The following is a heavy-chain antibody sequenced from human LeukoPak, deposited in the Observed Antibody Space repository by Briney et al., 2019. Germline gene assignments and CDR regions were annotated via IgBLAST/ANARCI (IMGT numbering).Heavy chain of an antibody. Sequence: SVKVSCKASGGTFSSYAISWVRQAPGQGLEWMGGIIPIFGTANYAQKFQGRVTITADESTSTAYMELSSLRSEDTAVYYCARDFRVPGRWFGPWGQGTLVTVSS. V-gene: IGHV1-69*13. D-gene: IGHD1-1*01. CDR1: GGTFSSYA. CDR2: IIPIFGTA. J-gene: IGHJ5*02. CDR3: ARDFRVPGRWFGP.